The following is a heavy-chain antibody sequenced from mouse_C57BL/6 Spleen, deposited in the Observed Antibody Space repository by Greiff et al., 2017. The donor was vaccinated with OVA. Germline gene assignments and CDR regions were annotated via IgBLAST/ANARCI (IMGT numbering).Heavy chain of an antibody. D-gene: IGHD2-3*01. CDR2: ISYDGSN. V-gene: IGHV3-6*01. CDR1: GYSITSGYY. Sequence: EVKLVESGPGLVKPSQSLSLTCSVTGYSITSGYYWNWIRQFPGNQLEWMGYISYDGSNNYNPSLKNRISITRDTSKNQFFLKLNSVTTEDTATDYCARAGYYREVYFDYWGQGTTLTVSS. CDR3: ARAGYYREVYFDY. J-gene: IGHJ2*01.